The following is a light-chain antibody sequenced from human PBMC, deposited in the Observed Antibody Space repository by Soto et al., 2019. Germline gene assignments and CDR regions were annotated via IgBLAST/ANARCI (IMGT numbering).Light chain of an antibody. J-gene: IGKJ3*01. Sequence: DVVMTQSPLSLPVTLGQPASISCRSSQSLVYGRGNIYLNWFQQRPGQSPRRLIYYVSNRDSGVPDRFSGGGSGTKFTLKISRVEAEDVGVYYCMQGTRWPFTLGPGTKVDIK. V-gene: IGKV2-30*01. CDR3: MQGTRWPFT. CDR1: QSLVYGRGNIY. CDR2: YVS.